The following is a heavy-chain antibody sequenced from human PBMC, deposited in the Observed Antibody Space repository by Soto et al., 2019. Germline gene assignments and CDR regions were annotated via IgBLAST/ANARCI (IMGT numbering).Heavy chain of an antibody. D-gene: IGHD2-15*01. J-gene: IGHJ5*02. CDR1: GFSFSSYA. CDR2: ISGSGGST. V-gene: IGHV3-23*01. CDR3: AMLLYS. Sequence: EVQLLESGGGLVQPGGSLRLSCAASGFSFSSYAVSWVRQGAGKGLEWVAGISGSGGSTYYADSLKGRFTISRDNSNNTLFLQMNSLRAEDTAVYYCAMLLYSWGQGTLVTVSS.